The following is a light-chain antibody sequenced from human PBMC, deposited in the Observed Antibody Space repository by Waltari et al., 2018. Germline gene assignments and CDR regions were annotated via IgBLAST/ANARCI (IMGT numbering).Light chain of an antibody. CDR1: SSDVGGYNS. J-gene: IGLJ2*01. CDR2: DVS. V-gene: IGLV2-23*02. CDR3: CSYAGSSTHVL. Sequence: QSALTQPASVSGSPGQSLTISCTGTSSDVGGYNSVSWYQQYPDKAPNLMIYDVSKRPSGVSNRFSGSKSGNTASLTISGLQAEDEADYYCCSYAGSSTHVLFGGGTKLTVL.